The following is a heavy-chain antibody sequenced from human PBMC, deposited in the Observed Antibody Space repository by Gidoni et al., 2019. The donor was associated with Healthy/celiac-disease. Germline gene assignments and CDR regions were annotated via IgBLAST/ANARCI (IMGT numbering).Heavy chain of an antibody. CDR2: ISWNSGSI. V-gene: IGHV3-9*01. CDR3: AKDTYGDYYGMDV. CDR1: GFTFDDYA. D-gene: IGHD4-17*01. J-gene: IGHJ6*02. Sequence: EVQLVESGGGLVQPGRSLRLSCAASGFTFDDYAMPWVRQAPGKGLEWVSGISWNSGSIGYADSVKGRFTISRDNAKNSLYLQMNSLRAEDTALYYCAKDTYGDYYGMDVWGRGTTVTVSS.